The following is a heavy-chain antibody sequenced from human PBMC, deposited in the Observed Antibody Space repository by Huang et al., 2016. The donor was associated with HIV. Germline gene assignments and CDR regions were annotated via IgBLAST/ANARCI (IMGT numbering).Heavy chain of an antibody. CDR1: GFSLNTSGVG. CDR2: IYWDDDT. V-gene: IGHV2-5*02. J-gene: IGHJ4*02. Sequence: QITLKESGPTLVKPTQTLTLACTFSGFSLNTSGVGVAWIRQPPGKALAWLALIYWDDDTRYRPSLKSRLTISKDPSNNQVVLTMTNMDPVDTASYFCAHIGDIFAAYSPEYFDYWGQGALVTVSS. CDR3: AHIGDIFAAYSPEYFDY. D-gene: IGHD2-15*01.